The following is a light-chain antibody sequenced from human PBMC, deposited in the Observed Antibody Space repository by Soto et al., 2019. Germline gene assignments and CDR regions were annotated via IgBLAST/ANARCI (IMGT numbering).Light chain of an antibody. CDR1: QSVSSSY. J-gene: IGKJ2*01. CDR3: QQDGSSPPYT. CDR2: GAS. V-gene: IGKV3-20*01. Sequence: EVVLTQSPGTLSLSPGERATLSCRASQSVSSSYLAWDQQKPGQAPRLLIYGASSRATGIPDRFSGSGSGTAFTLTISRLEPEDCAVYYCQQDGSSPPYTFGQGNKLESK.